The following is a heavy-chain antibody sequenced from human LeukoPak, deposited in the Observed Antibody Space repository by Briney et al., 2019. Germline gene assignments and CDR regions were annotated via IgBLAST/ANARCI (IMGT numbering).Heavy chain of an antibody. V-gene: IGHV4-59*01. Sequence: PSETLSLTCTVSGGSISIYYWSCLRQPPGKGVEWIGYIYYSGPTNYNPSLKSRVTISVDTSKNQFSPKLSSVTAADTAVYYCARGVYIAAAQYGYWGQGTLVTVSS. CDR2: IYYSGPT. J-gene: IGHJ4*02. CDR3: ARGVYIAAAQYGY. D-gene: IGHD6-13*01. CDR1: GGSISIYY.